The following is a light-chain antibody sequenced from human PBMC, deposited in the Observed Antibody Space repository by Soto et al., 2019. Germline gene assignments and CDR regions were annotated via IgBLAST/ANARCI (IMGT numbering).Light chain of an antibody. V-gene: IGKV3-11*01. CDR1: QSVSNY. Sequence: EIVLTQSPATLSLSPGERATLSCRASQSVSNYVDWYQQKPGQTHRLLIYDASNRATGTPARFSGSGSGTDFTLTISSLEPEDFAIYYCQQRTHWPPWTFGQGTKVEIK. CDR3: QQRTHWPPWT. J-gene: IGKJ1*01. CDR2: DAS.